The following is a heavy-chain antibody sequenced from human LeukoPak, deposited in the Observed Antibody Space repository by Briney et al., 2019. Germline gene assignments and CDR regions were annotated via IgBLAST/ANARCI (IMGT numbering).Heavy chain of an antibody. CDR3: TRDQTPYY. CDR2: IRSEAYGGTP. V-gene: IGHV3-49*04. CDR1: GFTFGDYA. Sequence: GGSLRLSCTASGFTFGDYAMTWVRQAPGKGLEWVGFIRSEAYGGTPEYAASVKGRFTISRDDSKSIAYLQMNSLKTEDTAVYYCTRDQTPYYWGQGTLVTVSS. J-gene: IGHJ4*02.